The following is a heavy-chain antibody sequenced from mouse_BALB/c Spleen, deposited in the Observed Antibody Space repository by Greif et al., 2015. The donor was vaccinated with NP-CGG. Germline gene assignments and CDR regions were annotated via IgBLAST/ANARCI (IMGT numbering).Heavy chain of an antibody. CDR3: ARGGGTWYFDV. D-gene: IGHD4-1*01. J-gene: IGHJ1*01. Sequence: VKVVESGPGLVAPSQSLSITCTVSGFSLTSYGVHWVRQPPGKGLEWLGVIWAGGSTNYNSALMSRLSISKDNPKSQVFLKMNSLQTDGTAMYYCARGGGTWYFDVWGAGTTVTVSS. CDR1: GFSLTSYG. CDR2: IWAGGST. V-gene: IGHV2-9*02.